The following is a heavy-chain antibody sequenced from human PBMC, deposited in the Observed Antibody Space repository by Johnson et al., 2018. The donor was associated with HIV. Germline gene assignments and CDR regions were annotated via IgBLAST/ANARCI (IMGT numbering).Heavy chain of an antibody. V-gene: IGHV3-30*14. CDR1: GCTFSSYA. D-gene: IGHD1-26*01. Sequence: VQPVESGGGVFQPGRSLRLSCAASGCTFSSYAMHWLRQAPGTGLAWVAVISYAGSNQCYPDSVKGRFTLSRDNSKNTLYLQMNSLRAGDTAVYYCARGPPLQWELRGNAFDIWGQGTMVTVSS. CDR2: ISYAGSNQ. J-gene: IGHJ3*02. CDR3: ARGPPLQWELRGNAFDI.